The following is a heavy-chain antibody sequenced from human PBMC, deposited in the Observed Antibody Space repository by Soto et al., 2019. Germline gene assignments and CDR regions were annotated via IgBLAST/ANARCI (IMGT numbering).Heavy chain of an antibody. CDR1: GFTFSSSA. Sequence: XGSLRLSCAASGFTFSSSAMSWVRQAPGEGLEWVSTISGSGDSTYYADSVKGRFTISSDKSKSTLYLQMNSLRADDTAVYFCAKIKIWGSGXPENWLDPWGQGTLVTVSS. CDR3: AKIKIWGSGXPENWLDP. D-gene: IGHD3-10*01. J-gene: IGHJ5*02. CDR2: ISGSGDST. V-gene: IGHV3-23*01.